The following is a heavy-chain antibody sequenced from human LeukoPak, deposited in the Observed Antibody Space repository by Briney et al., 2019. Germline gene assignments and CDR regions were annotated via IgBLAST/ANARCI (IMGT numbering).Heavy chain of an antibody. CDR2: FDAEDGET. V-gene: IGHV1-24*01. J-gene: IGHJ3*02. CDR3: ATRPSAGSGYYNQGRDAFDI. Sequence: ASVKVSCKVSGYTLTELSMHWVRQAPGKGLEWMGGFDAEDGETIYAQKFQGRVTMTEDTSTDTAYMELSSLRSEDTAVYYCATRPSAGSGYYNQGRDAFDIWGQGTMVTVSS. CDR1: GYTLTELS. D-gene: IGHD3-22*01.